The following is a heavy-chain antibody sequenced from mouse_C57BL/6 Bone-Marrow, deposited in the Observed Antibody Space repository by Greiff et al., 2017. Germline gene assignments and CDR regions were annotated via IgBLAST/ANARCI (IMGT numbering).Heavy chain of an antibody. V-gene: IGHV1-82*01. CDR1: GYAFSSSW. CDR2: IYPGDGDT. Sequence: QVHVKQSGPELVKPGASVKISCKASGYAFSSSWMNWVKQRPGKGLAWIGRIYPGDGDTNYNGKFKGKATLTADKSSSTAYMQLSSLTSEDSAVYFCARRVYYGNCLDYWGQGTTLTVSS. D-gene: IGHD2-1*01. CDR3: ARRVYYGNCLDY. J-gene: IGHJ2*01.